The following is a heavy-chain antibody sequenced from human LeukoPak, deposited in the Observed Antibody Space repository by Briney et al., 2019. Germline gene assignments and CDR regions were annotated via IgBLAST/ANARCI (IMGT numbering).Heavy chain of an antibody. Sequence: ASVKVSCKASGYTFTSFFMHWVRQAPGQGLERMGIINPRGGSATSAQRFQGRLTVTRDTSTSTVYMELSSLTSEDTAVYYCARDYHGSGSLTTFDSWGQGTLVTVSS. V-gene: IGHV1-46*01. J-gene: IGHJ4*02. CDR3: ARDYHGSGSLTTFDS. CDR1: GYTFTSFF. D-gene: IGHD3-10*01. CDR2: INPRGGSA.